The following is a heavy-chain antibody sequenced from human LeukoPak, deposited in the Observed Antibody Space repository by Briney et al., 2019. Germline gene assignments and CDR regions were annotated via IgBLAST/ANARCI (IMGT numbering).Heavy chain of an antibody. V-gene: IGHV4-38-2*02. J-gene: IGHJ4*02. CDR3: ARCDVWGTYRAFDY. CDR2: IYHSGST. D-gene: IGHD3-16*02. CDR1: GYSISSDYY. Sequence: SETLSLTCTVSGYSISSDYYWGWIRQPPGKGLEWIGFIYHSGSTYYNPSLKSRVTISVDTSKNQFSLKLSSVTAADTAVYYCARCDVWGTYRAFDYWGQGTLVTVSS.